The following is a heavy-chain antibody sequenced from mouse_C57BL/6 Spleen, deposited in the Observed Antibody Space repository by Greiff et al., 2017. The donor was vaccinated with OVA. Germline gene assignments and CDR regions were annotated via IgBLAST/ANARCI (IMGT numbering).Heavy chain of an antibody. V-gene: IGHV1-18*01. CDR2: INPNNGGT. J-gene: IGHJ3*01. CDR1: GYTFTDYN. CDR3: ARRDSVEFAY. Sequence: VQLLQSGPELVKPGASVKIPCKASGYTFTDYNMDWVKQSHGKSLEWIGDINPNNGGTIYNQKFKGKATLSVDKSSSTAYMELRSLTSEDTAVYYCARRDSVEFAYWGQGTLVTVSA.